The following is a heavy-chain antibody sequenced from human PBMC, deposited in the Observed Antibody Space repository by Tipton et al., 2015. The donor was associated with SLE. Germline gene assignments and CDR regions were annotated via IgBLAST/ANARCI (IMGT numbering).Heavy chain of an antibody. D-gene: IGHD6-13*01. CDR3: AREGPTGPYSTTWYDGDLFDQ. CDR1: GFTFKNYV. Sequence: SLRLSCAASGFTFKNYVMNWVRQTPGKGLEWVSSITGSGNHKYYADSLKGRFTISRDNSKNSLFLQMNILRVDDTAVYYCAREGPTGPYSTTWYDGDLFDQWGQGILVTVSS. CDR2: ITGSGNHK. J-gene: IGHJ4*02. V-gene: IGHV3-21*01.